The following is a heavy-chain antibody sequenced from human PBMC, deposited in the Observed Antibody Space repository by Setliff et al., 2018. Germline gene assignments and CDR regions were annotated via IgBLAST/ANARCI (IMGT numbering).Heavy chain of an antibody. CDR2: INVGNGNT. Sequence: ASVKVSCKASGYTLTNYPIHWLRQAPGQRPEWMGWINVGNGNTKYSQEFQGRVTLTRDTSASTAYVELSSLTSEDMAVYYCARQGGHYYFQYWGQGTLVTVSS. J-gene: IGHJ4*02. V-gene: IGHV1-3*03. CDR1: GYTLTNYP. D-gene: IGHD3-16*01. CDR3: ARQGGHYYFQY.